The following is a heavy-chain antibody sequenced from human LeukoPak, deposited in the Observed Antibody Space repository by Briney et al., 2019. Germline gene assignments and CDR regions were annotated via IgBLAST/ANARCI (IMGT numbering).Heavy chain of an antibody. Sequence: ASVKVSCKASGYTFTGYYMHWVRQAPGQGLEWMGWINPNSGGTNYAQKLQGRVTMTRDTSTSTAYMELSRLRSDDTAVYYCARDGEVSNYDDFDYWGQGTLVTVSS. CDR1: GYTFTGYY. CDR2: INPNSGGT. D-gene: IGHD4-11*01. J-gene: IGHJ4*02. V-gene: IGHV1-2*02. CDR3: ARDGEVSNYDDFDY.